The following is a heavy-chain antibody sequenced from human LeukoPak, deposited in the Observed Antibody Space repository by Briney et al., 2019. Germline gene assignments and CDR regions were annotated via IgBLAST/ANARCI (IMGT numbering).Heavy chain of an antibody. CDR2: IIPIFGTA. J-gene: IGHJ6*03. CDR3: ARVKGAAAGTVHYYYMDV. D-gene: IGHD6-13*01. Sequence: SVKVSCKASGGTFSSYAISWVRQAPGQGLEWMGGIIPIFGTANYAQKFQGRVTITADKSTSTAYMELSSLRFEDTAVYYCARVKGAAAGTVHYYYMDVWGKGTTVTVSS. V-gene: IGHV1-69*06. CDR1: GGTFSSYA.